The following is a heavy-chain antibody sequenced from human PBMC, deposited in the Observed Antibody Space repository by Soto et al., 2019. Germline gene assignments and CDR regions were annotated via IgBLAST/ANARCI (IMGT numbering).Heavy chain of an antibody. D-gene: IGHD3-16*01. Sequence: VQLVESGGGLVQPGGSLRLSCAASGFTFSSYWMHWVRQAPGKGLVWVSRINSDGSSTSYADSVKGRFTISRDNAKNTLYLQMNSLRAEDTAVYYCARDLPFGGVDYASNWFDPWGQGTLVTVSS. V-gene: IGHV3-74*01. CDR1: GFTFSSYW. CDR2: INSDGSST. CDR3: ARDLPFGGVDYASNWFDP. J-gene: IGHJ5*02.